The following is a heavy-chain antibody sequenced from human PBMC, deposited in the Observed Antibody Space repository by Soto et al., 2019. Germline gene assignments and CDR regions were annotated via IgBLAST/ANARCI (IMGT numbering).Heavy chain of an antibody. V-gene: IGHV4-31*02. CDR2: IYYSGTT. CDR3: ARIYYYYDSSGYCDP. CDR1: GGSISSGGYY. D-gene: IGHD3-22*01. Sequence: SETLSLTCTVSGGSISSGGYYWSWIRQHPGKGLEWIGYIYYSGTTYHNPSLKSRVTMSVDTSKNQFSLKLSSVTAADTATYYCARIYYYYDSSGYCDPWGQGTPVTV. J-gene: IGHJ5*02.